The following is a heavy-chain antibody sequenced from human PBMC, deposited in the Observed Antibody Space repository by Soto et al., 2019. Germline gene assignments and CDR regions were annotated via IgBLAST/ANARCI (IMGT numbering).Heavy chain of an antibody. Sequence: QVQLAESGGGVVQAGRSLRLSCAASGFTFSNYIMHWVRKAPGKGLEWVAVIFDDGNNQYYADSVKGPLTISRDNSKNTLSLQMNSLRTDDTAVYYCARDDKGGSYFDLGSWGQRTLVTVSS. CDR3: ARDDKGGSYFDLGS. V-gene: IGHV3-30-3*01. CDR1: GFTFSNYI. D-gene: IGHD3-10*01. J-gene: IGHJ4*02. CDR2: IFDDGNNQ.